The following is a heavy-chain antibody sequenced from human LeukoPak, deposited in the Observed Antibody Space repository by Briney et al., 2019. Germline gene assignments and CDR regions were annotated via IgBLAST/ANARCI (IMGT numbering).Heavy chain of an antibody. J-gene: IGHJ4*02. CDR1: GFTFSSYW. V-gene: IGHV3-74*01. CDR3: ASQTYSSSCYY. D-gene: IGHD6-13*01. Sequence: GGSLRLSCAASGFTFSSYWMHWVRQAPGKGLVWVSRINSDGSSTGYADSVKGRFTISRDNAKSTLYLQMNSLRAEDTAVYYCASQTYSSSCYYWGQGTLVTVSS. CDR2: INSDGSST.